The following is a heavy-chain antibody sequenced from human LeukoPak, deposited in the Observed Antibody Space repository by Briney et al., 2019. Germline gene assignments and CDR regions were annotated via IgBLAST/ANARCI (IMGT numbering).Heavy chain of an antibody. V-gene: IGHV3-74*01. CDR3: AREYYDYVWGTFGYNWFDP. J-gene: IGHJ5*02. Sequence: GGSLRLSCAASGFTFSSYWMHWVRQAPGKGLVWVSRINSDGSSTIYADSVKGRFTISRDNAKNTLYLQMNSLRAEDTAVYYCAREYYDYVWGTFGYNWFDPWGQGTLVTVSS. D-gene: IGHD3-16*01. CDR1: GFTFSSYW. CDR2: INSDGSST.